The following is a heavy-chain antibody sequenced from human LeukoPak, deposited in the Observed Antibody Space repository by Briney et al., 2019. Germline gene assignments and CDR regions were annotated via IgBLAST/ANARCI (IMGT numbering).Heavy chain of an antibody. CDR1: GGTFSSYA. V-gene: IGHV1-69*13. D-gene: IGHD3-22*01. Sequence: ASVKVSCKASGGTFSSYAISWVRQAPGQGLEWMGGIIPIFGTANYAQKFQGRVTITADESTSTAYMELSSLRSEDTAVYYCAREGSYYDSSGYSHSYWYFDLWGRGTLVTVSS. CDR2: IIPIFGTA. J-gene: IGHJ2*01. CDR3: AREGSYYDSSGYSHSYWYFDL.